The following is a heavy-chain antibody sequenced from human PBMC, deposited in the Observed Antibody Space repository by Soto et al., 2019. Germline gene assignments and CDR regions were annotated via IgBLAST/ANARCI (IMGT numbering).Heavy chain of an antibody. CDR3: ARDYGGATLDDLDY. CDR1: GYTFTGYY. CDR2: INPKSGGT. V-gene: IGHV1-2*02. D-gene: IGHD1-26*01. J-gene: IGHJ4*02. Sequence: HVQLVQSGAEVKKPGASVKVSCKASGYTFTGYYMHWVRQAPGQGLEWMGWINPKSGGTNYAQKFQGRVTMTRDTSISTAYMELSRLRSDDTAVYYCARDYGGATLDDLDYWGQGTLVTVSS.